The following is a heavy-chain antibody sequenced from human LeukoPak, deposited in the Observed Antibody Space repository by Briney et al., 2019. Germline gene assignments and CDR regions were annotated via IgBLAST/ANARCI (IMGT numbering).Heavy chain of an antibody. D-gene: IGHD3-16*01. CDR3: TTDLRL. Sequence: GGSLRLSCAASGFTFNTAWMSWVRQAPGKGLEWVGRRSKTDGGTTYYAAPVKGRFTISRDDSKNTLYLQMNSLKIGDTALYYCTTDLRLWGQGTLVTVSS. CDR1: GFTFNTAW. CDR2: RSKTDGGTT. V-gene: IGHV3-15*01. J-gene: IGHJ1*01.